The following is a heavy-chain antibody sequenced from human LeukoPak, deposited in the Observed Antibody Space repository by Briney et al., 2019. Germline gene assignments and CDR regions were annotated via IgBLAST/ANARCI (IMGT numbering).Heavy chain of an antibody. CDR1: GFDLSDYY. J-gene: IGHJ4*02. CDR2: ISSSGGNI. CDR3: ARRRDYFDY. V-gene: IGHV3-11*01. Sequence: PGGSLRLSCVVSGFDLSDYYMSWIRQAPGKGLEWISYISSSGGNIYFADSVKGRFTMSRDNARGSLYLQMNSLTADDTATYYCARRRDYFDYWGQGTLVTVSS.